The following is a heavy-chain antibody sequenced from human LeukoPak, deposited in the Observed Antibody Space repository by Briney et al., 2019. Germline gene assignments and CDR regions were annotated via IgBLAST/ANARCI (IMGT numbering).Heavy chain of an antibody. CDR2: IYYSGST. Sequence: PSETLSLTCTVSGGSISSSSYYWGWIRQPPGKELERIGSIYYSGSTYYNPSLKSRVTISVDTSTNQFSLKLSSVPAADTAVYYCARHVGYCSGGRRYGYFDYWGQGTLVTVSS. CDR1: GGSISSSSYY. J-gene: IGHJ4*02. CDR3: ARHVGYCSGGRRYGYFDY. V-gene: IGHV4-39*01. D-gene: IGHD2-15*01.